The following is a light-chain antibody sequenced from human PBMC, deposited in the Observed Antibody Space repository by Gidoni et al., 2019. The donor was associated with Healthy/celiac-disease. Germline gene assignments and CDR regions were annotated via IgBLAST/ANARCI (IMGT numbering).Light chain of an antibody. CDR1: QRVSNGY. Sequence: EIVLTQSPGTLSLSPGERATLSCRASQRVSNGYLAWYQQKPGQAPRLLVYGAYGASTRATGIPDRFSGSGSRTDFTLTIGRLGPEDSAVYYCQQYDSLVTFGGGTKVEIK. CDR3: QQYDSLVT. J-gene: IGKJ4*01. V-gene: IGKV3-20*01. CDR2: GAYGAS.